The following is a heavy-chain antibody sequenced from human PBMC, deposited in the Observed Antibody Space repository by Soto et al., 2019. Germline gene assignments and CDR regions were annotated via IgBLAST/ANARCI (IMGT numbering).Heavy chain of an antibody. V-gene: IGHV1-18*01. CDR1: GYTFTSYG. CDR2: ISAYNGNT. J-gene: IGHJ5*02. CDR3: ARIGGGYGDYSWFDP. Sequence: KGPQASVKVSCKASGYTFTSYGISWVRQAPGQGLEWMGWISAYNGNTNYAQKLQGRVTMTTDTSTSTAYMELRSLRSDDTAVYYCARIGGGYGDYSWFDPWGQGTLVTVSS. D-gene: IGHD4-17*01.